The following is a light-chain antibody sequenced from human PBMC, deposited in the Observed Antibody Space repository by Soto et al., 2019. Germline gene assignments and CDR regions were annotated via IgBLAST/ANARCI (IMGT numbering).Light chain of an antibody. Sequence: SYELTQPPSVSVSPGQTASITCSGAKLGDKYACWYQQKPGQSPVLVIYQDSKRPSGIPERFSGTNSGNTATLTISGTQAMDGADYYCQAWDSSTYVVFGGGTKLTVL. J-gene: IGLJ2*01. V-gene: IGLV3-1*01. CDR3: QAWDSSTYVV. CDR1: KLGDKY. CDR2: QDS.